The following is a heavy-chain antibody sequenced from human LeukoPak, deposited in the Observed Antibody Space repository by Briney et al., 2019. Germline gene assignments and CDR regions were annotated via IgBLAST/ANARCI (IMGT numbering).Heavy chain of an antibody. V-gene: IGHV3-23*01. CDR2: ISGRGAST. J-gene: IGHJ4*02. Sequence: PGGSLRLSCAASGFTFSSYAMSWVRQAPGKGLEWVSAISGRGASTYYADSARGRFTISRDNSKDTLYLQMNSLRAEDTAVYYCAKIEVYSGTHRGFFESWGQGTLVTVSS. CDR3: AKIEVYSGTHRGFFES. D-gene: IGHD1-26*01. CDR1: GFTFSSYA.